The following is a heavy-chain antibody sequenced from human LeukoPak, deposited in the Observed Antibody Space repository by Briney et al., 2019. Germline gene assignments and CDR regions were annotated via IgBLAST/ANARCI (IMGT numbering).Heavy chain of an antibody. Sequence: VASVKVSCKASGGTFSSYAISWVRQAPGQGLEWMGRIIPILGIANYAQKFQGRVTITADKSTSTAYMELSSLRSEDTAVYYCASRASDGPLMTTVTTFDYWGQGTLVTVSS. J-gene: IGHJ4*02. V-gene: IGHV1-69*04. CDR3: ASRASDGPLMTTVTTFDY. CDR2: IIPILGIA. CDR1: GGTFSSYA. D-gene: IGHD4-17*01.